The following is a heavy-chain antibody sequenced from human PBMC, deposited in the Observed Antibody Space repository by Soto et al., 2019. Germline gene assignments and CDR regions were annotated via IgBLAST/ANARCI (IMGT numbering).Heavy chain of an antibody. CDR2: MNPNSGNT. CDR1: GYTFTSYD. CDR3: ARGRAYYDILTGYYNPYYFDY. D-gene: IGHD3-9*01. Sequence: GASVKVSCKASGYTFTSYDINWVRQATGQGLEWMGWMNPNSGNTGYAQKFQGRVTMTRNTSISTAYMELSSLRSEDTAVYYYARGRAYYDILTGYYNPYYFDYWG. V-gene: IGHV1-8*01. J-gene: IGHJ4*01.